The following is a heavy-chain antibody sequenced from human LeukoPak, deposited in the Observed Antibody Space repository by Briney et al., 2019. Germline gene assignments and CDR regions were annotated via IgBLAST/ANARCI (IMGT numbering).Heavy chain of an antibody. Sequence: SETLSLTCAVYGGSFSGYYWTWIRQPPGKGLEWIGYIYYSGSTNYNPSLKSRVTISVDTSKNQFSLKLSPVTAADTAVYYCARGSPRITMIVRKGAFDIWGQGTMVTVSS. CDR3: ARGSPRITMIVRKGAFDI. CDR1: GGSFSGYY. V-gene: IGHV4-59*12. J-gene: IGHJ3*02. D-gene: IGHD3-22*01. CDR2: IYYSGST.